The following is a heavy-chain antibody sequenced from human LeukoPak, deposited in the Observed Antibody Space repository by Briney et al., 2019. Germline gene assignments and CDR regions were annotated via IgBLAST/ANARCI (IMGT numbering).Heavy chain of an antibody. J-gene: IGHJ4*02. CDR1: GDIFNSYD. CDR2: ISVYTGNT. Sequence: ASVTVSYMASGDIFNSYDISWVRQAPGQGLEGRGWISVYTGNTNYAQKFQGRVTMTTDTSTRTVYMELRSLRSADTAVYYCARSGAESYSDYWGQGTLVTVSS. V-gene: IGHV1-18*01. CDR3: ARSGAESYSDY.